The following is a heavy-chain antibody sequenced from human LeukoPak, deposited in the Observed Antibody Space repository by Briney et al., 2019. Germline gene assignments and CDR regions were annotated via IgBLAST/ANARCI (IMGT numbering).Heavy chain of an antibody. J-gene: IGHJ4*02. Sequence: ASVKVSCKASGYTFNNYAMQWVRQAPGQRLEWMGWINCGNGKTKYSEKFQGRVTITRDTSATTAYVDLSSLRSEDTAVYYCARSIWYNRQYYGDYWGQGTLVTVTA. V-gene: IGHV1-3*01. CDR2: INCGNGKT. CDR1: GYTFNNYA. D-gene: IGHD6-13*01. CDR3: ARSIWYNRQYYGDY.